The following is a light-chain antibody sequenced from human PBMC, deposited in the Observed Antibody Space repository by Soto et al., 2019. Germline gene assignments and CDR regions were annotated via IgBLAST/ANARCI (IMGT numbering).Light chain of an antibody. J-gene: IGLJ2*01. V-gene: IGLV3-21*02. CDR1: NIGTKS. CDR3: QVWESSSDHVV. CDR2: DDG. Sequence: SYELTQPPSVSMAPGQTAKITCGGTNIGTKSVHWYQQKPGQAPVLVVYDDGDRPSGIPERFSGSNSGNTATLTISRVEGGDEADYYCQVWESSSDHVVFGGGTKLTVL.